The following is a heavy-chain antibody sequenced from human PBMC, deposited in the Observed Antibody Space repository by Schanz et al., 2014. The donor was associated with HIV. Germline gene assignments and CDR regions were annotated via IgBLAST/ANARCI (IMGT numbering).Heavy chain of an antibody. V-gene: IGHV3-30-3*01. CDR1: GFTFSSYA. CDR2: VAFDGGNK. CDR3: ARDYPYSSSSNYFDY. Sequence: QVQLVDSGGGVVQPGGSLRLSCAASGFTFSSYAMYWVRQAPGKGLEWVAVVAFDGGNKYYADSVKGRFTISRDNSKNTLYLQMNSLRADDTAVYYCARDYPYSSSSNYFDYWGQGTLVTVSS. J-gene: IGHJ4*02. D-gene: IGHD6-6*01.